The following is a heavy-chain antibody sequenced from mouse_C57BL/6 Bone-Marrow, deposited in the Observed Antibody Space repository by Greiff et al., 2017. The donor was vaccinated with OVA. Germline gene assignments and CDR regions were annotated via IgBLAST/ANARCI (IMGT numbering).Heavy chain of an antibody. D-gene: IGHD1-1*01. J-gene: IGHJ3*01. V-gene: IGHV1-81*01. CDR1: GYTFTSYG. CDR3: ARSGHDYYGSSPAWFAY. Sequence: QVQLQQSGAELARPGASVKLSCKASGYTFTSYGISWVKQRTGQGLEWIGEIYPRSGNTYYNEKFKGKATLTADKSSSTAYMELRSLTSEDSAVYFCARSGHDYYGSSPAWFAYWGQGTLVTVSA. CDR2: IYPRSGNT.